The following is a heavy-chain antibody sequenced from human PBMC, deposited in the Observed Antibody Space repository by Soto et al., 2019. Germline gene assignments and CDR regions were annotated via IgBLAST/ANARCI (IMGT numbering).Heavy chain of an antibody. CDR3: ARDLGWGSATPSWAYGMDV. Sequence: QVQLVESGGGVVQPGRSLRLSCAASGFTFSSYGMHWVRQAPGKGLEWVAVIWYDGSNKYYADSVKGRFTISRDNSKNTLYLQMNSLRAEDTAVYYCARDLGWGSATPSWAYGMDVWGQGTTVTVSS. J-gene: IGHJ6*02. V-gene: IGHV3-33*01. CDR1: GFTFSSYG. CDR2: IWYDGSNK. D-gene: IGHD3-16*01.